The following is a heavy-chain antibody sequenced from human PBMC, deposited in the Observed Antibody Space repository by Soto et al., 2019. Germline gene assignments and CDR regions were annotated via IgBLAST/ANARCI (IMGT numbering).Heavy chain of an antibody. J-gene: IGHJ4*02. CDR2: ISSSGDNT. V-gene: IGHV3-23*01. CDR1: GFTFSSYA. Sequence: GGSLRLSCAASGFTFSSYAMSWVRQAPGKGLEWVSSISSSGDNTYYADSVKGRFTISRDNSKNTVYLQLKDLGAEDTAIYYCAKDYDYGDSLPYDCWGQGTLVTVSS. D-gene: IGHD4-17*01. CDR3: AKDYDYGDSLPYDC.